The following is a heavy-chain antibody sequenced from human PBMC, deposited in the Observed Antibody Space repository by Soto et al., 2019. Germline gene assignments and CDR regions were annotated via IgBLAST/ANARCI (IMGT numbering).Heavy chain of an antibody. V-gene: IGHV4-30-4*01. D-gene: IGHD3-22*01. J-gene: IGHJ5*02. CDR2: VYYSWIT. CDR1: GGSVSSTDYY. Sequence: RLCRACAVSGGSVSSTDYYWNWIRQPPGKCLEWIGYVYYSWITYYNPSLESRLSVPIDTLKNQFYLKLSSVTAADTAVYFSARSDYYYDRHWFKPRGQGSLVSV. CDR3: ARSDYYYDRHWFKP.